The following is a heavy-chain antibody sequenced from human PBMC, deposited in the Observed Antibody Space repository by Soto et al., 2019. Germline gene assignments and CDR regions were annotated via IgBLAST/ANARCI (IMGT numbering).Heavy chain of an antibody. CDR1: GYTITNYG. CDR3: ARDLGQGGAYYGFFHH. Sequence: QVQLVQSGAEVKKPGASVRVSCKASGYTITNYGIAWARQAPGQGLEWMGWISAYNGNANYAQKLQDRVTMTTDTSTSTVYMELRSLSSVDTAVYYCARDLGQGGAYYGFFHHWGQGTLVTVSS. CDR2: ISAYNGNA. D-gene: IGHD3-10*01. V-gene: IGHV1-18*01. J-gene: IGHJ1*01.